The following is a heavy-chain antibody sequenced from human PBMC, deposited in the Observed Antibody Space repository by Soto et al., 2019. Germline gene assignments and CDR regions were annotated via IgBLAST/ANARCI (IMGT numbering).Heavy chain of an antibody. CDR1: GFTFSSYW. D-gene: IGHD5-18*01. J-gene: IGHJ6*03. V-gene: IGHV3-7*01. CDR2: IKQDGSEK. CDR3: ARYGYSWRGGYTRGYYYYYMDV. Sequence: GGSLRLSCAASGFTFSSYWMSWVRQAPGKGLEWVANIKQDGSEKYYVDSVKGRFTISRDNAKNSLYLQMNSLRAEDTAVYYCARYGYSWRGGYTRGYYYYYMDVWGKGTTVTVSS.